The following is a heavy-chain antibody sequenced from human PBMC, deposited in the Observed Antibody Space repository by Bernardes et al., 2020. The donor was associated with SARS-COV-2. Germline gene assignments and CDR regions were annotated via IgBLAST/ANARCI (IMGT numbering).Heavy chain of an antibody. V-gene: IGHV3-23*01. CDR3: AKEALSSSWYPDYFDY. D-gene: IGHD6-13*01. CDR2: ISGSGGST. CDR1: GFTFSSYA. Sequence: GGSRRLSCAASGFTFSSYAMSWVRQAPGKGLEWVSAISGSGGSTYYADSVKGRFTISRDNSKNTLYLQMNSLRAEDTAVYYCAKEALSSSWYPDYFDYWGQGTLVTVSS. J-gene: IGHJ4*02.